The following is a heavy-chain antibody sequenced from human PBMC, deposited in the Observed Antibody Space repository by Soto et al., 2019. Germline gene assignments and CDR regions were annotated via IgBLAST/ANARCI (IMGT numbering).Heavy chain of an antibody. CDR2: INHSGST. V-gene: IGHV4-34*01. Sequence: SETLSLTCAVYGGSFSGYYWTWIRQPPGKGLEWIGEINHSGSTNYNPSLKSRVTISVATSRNQFSLKLTSVTAADTAVYYCARRAVKNGYYGMDVWGQGTTVTVSS. CDR3: ARRAVKNGYYGMDV. CDR1: GGSFSGYY. J-gene: IGHJ6*02. D-gene: IGHD4-17*01.